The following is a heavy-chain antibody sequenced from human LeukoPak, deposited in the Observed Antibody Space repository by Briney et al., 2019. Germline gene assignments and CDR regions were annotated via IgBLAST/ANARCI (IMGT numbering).Heavy chain of an antibody. CDR1: GFTVSSNY. Sequence: GGSLRLSCAASGFTVSSNYMSWVRQAPGKGLEWVSVIYSGGSTYYADSVKGRFTISRDNSKNTLYRQMNSLRAEDTAVYYCARAPTRNAFDIWGQGTMVTVSS. CDR2: IYSGGST. V-gene: IGHV3-53*01. J-gene: IGHJ3*02. CDR3: ARAPTRNAFDI.